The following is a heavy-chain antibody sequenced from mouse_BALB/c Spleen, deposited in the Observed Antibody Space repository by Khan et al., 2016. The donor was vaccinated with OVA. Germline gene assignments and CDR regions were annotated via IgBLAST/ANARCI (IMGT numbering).Heavy chain of an antibody. J-gene: IGHJ3*01. CDR1: GFNITDYY. CDR2: IDPENGDT. V-gene: IGHV14-1*02. D-gene: IGHD2-3*01. Sequence: MQLEESGAELVRPGALVKLSCKASGFNITDYYMHWVKQRPEQGLVWIGRIDPENGDTIYDPKFQGKASITSDTSSNTAYLQLSSLTSEDTAVYYCARDGYSPWFAYWGQGTLVTVSA. CDR3: ARDGYSPWFAY.